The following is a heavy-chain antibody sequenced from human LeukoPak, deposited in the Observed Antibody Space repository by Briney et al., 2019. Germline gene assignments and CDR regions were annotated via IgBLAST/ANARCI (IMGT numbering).Heavy chain of an antibody. D-gene: IGHD6-13*01. CDR3: VKGGSSSWYYYYYYMDV. Sequence: GGSLRLSCAASGFTFSSYSMNWVRQAPGKGLEWVSYISSSSSTIYYADSVKGRFTISRDNSKNSLYLQMNSLRAEDTALYYCVKGGSSSWYYYYYYMDVWGKGTTVTVSS. J-gene: IGHJ6*03. CDR1: GFTFSSYS. V-gene: IGHV3-48*04. CDR2: ISSSSSTI.